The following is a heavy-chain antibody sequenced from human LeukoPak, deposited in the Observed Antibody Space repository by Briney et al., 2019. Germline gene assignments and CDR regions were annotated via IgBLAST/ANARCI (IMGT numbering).Heavy chain of an antibody. J-gene: IGHJ4*02. CDR1: GGSFSGYY. Sequence: NSSETLSLTCAVYGGSFSGYYWSWIRQPPGKGLEWIGEINHSGSTYYNPSLKSRVTISVDTSKNQFSLKLSSVTAADTAVYYCARDRHWGQGTLVTVSS. CDR3: ARDRH. V-gene: IGHV4-34*01. CDR2: INHSGST.